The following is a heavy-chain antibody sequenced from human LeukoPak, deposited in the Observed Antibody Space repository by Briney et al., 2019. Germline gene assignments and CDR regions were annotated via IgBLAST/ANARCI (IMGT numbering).Heavy chain of an antibody. D-gene: IGHD3-3*01. CDR3: ATALEWSYYYYYLAV. CDR2: IYYSGST. J-gene: IGHJ6*03. V-gene: IGHV4-59*11. CDR1: GGSITSHY. Sequence: SETLSLTCTVSGGSITSHYRSWIRQPPGKGLEWIGYIYYSGSTKYNPSFKSRVTISLDTSKTQFSLKLSSVTAADTAMYYCATALEWSYYYYYLAVWGKGTTVTVSS.